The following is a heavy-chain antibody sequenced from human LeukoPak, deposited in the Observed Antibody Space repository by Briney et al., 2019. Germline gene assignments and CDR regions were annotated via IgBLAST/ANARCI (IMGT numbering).Heavy chain of an antibody. CDR3: ARAGGGWQLHDY. Sequence: SETLSLTCTVSGGSISSYYWGWIRQPAGKGLEWIGLIDTSGNTNNNPSLKSRVTISVDTSKNQFSLKLNSVTAADTAVYYCARAGGGWQLHDYWGQGTLVTVSS. CDR2: IDTSGNT. J-gene: IGHJ4*02. D-gene: IGHD2-15*01. CDR1: GGSISSYY. V-gene: IGHV4-4*07.